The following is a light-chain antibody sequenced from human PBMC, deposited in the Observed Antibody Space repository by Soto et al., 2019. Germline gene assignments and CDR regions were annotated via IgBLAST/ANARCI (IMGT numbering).Light chain of an antibody. CDR1: QSVTSSY. CDR2: DPS. CDR3: QQYGTLPRT. Sequence: EIVLTQSPGTLSVSPGERATLSCRASQSVTSSYLSWYQQNPGQAPSLLIYDPSSRAAGIPDRFSGSESGTDFTLTISRMEVEDFAVYYCQQYGTLPRTFGQGTKVEIK. J-gene: IGKJ1*01. V-gene: IGKV3-20*01.